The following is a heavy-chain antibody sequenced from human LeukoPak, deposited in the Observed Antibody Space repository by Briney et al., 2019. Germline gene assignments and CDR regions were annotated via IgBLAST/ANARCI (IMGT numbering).Heavy chain of an antibody. V-gene: IGHV3-30-3*01. CDR2: ISYDGSNK. CDR3: ARDLGRYYDSSGSNSPGY. J-gene: IGHJ4*02. CDR1: GFTFSSYA. Sequence: GGSLRLSCAASGFTFSSYAMHWVRQAPGKGLEWVAVISYDGSNKYYADSVKGRFTISRDNSKNTLYLQMNSLRAEDTAVYYCARDLGRYYDSSGSNSPGYWGQGTLVTVSS. D-gene: IGHD3-22*01.